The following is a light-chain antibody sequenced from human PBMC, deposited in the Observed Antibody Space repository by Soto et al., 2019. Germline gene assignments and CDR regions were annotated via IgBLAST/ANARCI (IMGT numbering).Light chain of an antibody. V-gene: IGKV3-15*01. CDR1: QSVSID. CDR3: QQYNKWPLT. J-gene: IGKJ1*01. CDR2: GAS. Sequence: EVVLPQSPATLSVSQVAIATLSCRASQSVSIDLAWYQQTPGQAPRLLIYGASTRATGIPVRFSGSASGTEFTLTISSLQSEDFTVYYCQQYNKWPLTFGQGTKVDIK.